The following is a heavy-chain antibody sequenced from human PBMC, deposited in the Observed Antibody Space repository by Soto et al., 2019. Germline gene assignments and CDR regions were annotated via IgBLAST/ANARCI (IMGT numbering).Heavy chain of an antibody. Sequence: QVQLQESGPGLVKPSETLSLTCTVSGGSIISYYLSWIRQPPGKGLEWIGYIYYSGSTNYNPSLKSRVTISVDTSKNQFSLKLSSVTAADTAVYYCARRWGRSFDYWGQGTLVTVSS. CDR1: GGSIISYY. CDR3: ARRWGRSFDY. D-gene: IGHD2-15*01. J-gene: IGHJ4*02. CDR2: IYYSGST. V-gene: IGHV4-59*08.